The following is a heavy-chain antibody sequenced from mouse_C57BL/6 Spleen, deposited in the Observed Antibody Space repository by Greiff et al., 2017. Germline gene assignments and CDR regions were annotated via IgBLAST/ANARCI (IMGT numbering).Heavy chain of an antibody. CDR2: ISDGGSYT. CDR1: GFTFSSYA. CDR3: ARDKDYYGSRGAMDY. J-gene: IGHJ4*01. Sequence: EVQLVESGGGLVKPGGSLKLSCAASGFTFSSYAMSWVRQTPEKRLEWVATISDGGSYTYYPDNVKGRFTISRDNAKNNLYLQMSHLKSEDTAMYYCARDKDYYGSRGAMDYGGQGPSVTVSS. V-gene: IGHV5-4*01. D-gene: IGHD1-1*01.